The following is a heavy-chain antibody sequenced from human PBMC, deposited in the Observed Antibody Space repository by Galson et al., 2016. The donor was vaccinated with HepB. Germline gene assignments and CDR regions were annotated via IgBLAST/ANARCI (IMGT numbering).Heavy chain of an antibody. Sequence: SETLSLTCTVSGGSIKTYSWAWIRQPPGKGLEWIGYIYSSGSSTYNPSLKSRVAMSVDTSKNQFSLKLSSVTAADTAVYYCARHIRDYDFWSGSFDLWGQGTLVTVSS. V-gene: IGHV4-59*01. D-gene: IGHD3-3*01. J-gene: IGHJ4*02. CDR3: ARHIRDYDFWSGSFDL. CDR1: GGSIKTYS. CDR2: IYSSGSS.